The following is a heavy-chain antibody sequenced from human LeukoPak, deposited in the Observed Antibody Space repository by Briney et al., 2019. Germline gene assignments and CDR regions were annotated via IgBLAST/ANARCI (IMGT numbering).Heavy chain of an antibody. D-gene: IGHD4-23*01. CDR3: ARGFSFTEGRYGGNSGFCFDS. CDR1: GGSFRGYY. V-gene: IGHV4-34*01. Sequence: SETLSLTRAVYGGSFRGYYWTWIRQPPGKGLEWIGEINHSGTSNCNPSLKSRVTISVDTSKNQFSLKLNSVTAADTALYYCARGFSFTEGRYGGNSGFCFDSWGQGTLVTVSS. J-gene: IGHJ4*02. CDR2: INHSGTS.